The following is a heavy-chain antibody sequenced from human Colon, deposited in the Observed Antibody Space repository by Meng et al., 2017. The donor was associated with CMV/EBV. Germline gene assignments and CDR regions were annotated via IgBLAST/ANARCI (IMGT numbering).Heavy chain of an antibody. D-gene: IGHD6-13*01. CDR2: IYHSGST. Sequence: GPLRLSCTVTGGSISSSNWWSWVRQPPGKGLEWIGEIYHSGSTNYNPPLKSRVTISVDKSKNQFSLKLSSVTAADTAVYYCARWGQQESRTGFDPWGQGTLVTVSS. CDR1: GGSISSSNW. CDR3: ARWGQQESRTGFDP. V-gene: IGHV4-4*02. J-gene: IGHJ5*02.